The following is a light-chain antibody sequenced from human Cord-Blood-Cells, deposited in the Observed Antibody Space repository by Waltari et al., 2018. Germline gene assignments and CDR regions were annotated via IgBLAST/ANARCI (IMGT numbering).Light chain of an antibody. CDR2: EDN. V-gene: IGLV6-57*01. CDR1: SGSIASNY. J-gene: IGLJ3*02. CDR3: QSYDSSNWV. Sequence: NFMLTQPHSVSESPGKTVTISCTRSSGSIASNYVQWYQQRPGSSPTTVIYEDNQRPSGVPVRFSGSIDSSSNSASLTISGLKTEDEADYCCQSYDSSNWVFGGGTKLTVL.